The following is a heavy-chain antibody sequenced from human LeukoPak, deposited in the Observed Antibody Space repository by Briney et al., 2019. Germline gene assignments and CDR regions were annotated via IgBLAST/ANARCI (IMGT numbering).Heavy chain of an antibody. J-gene: IGHJ4*02. CDR1: GFTFSSYE. CDR3: ARDGGRMGREIDY. Sequence: GGSLRLSCAASGFTFSSYEMNWVRQAPGKGLEWVSYISSSGSTKYYAESVKGRFTISRDNAKNSLYLQMNSLRAEDTVVYYCARDGGRMGREIDYWGQGTLVTVSS. D-gene: IGHD3-16*01. V-gene: IGHV3-48*03. CDR2: ISSSGSTK.